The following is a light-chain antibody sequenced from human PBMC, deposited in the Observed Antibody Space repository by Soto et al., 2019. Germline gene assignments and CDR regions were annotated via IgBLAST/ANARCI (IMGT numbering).Light chain of an antibody. Sequence: DIVMTQSPDSLALSLGERATINCKSSLSVFYSSNNRNYLAWYQQKPGQPPKLLISWASNRESGVPDRFSGSGSGTDFALTISSLQAEDVAVYYCQQYYSSPLTFGGGTKVEIK. J-gene: IGKJ4*01. CDR1: LSVFYSSNNRNY. CDR2: WAS. CDR3: QQYYSSPLT. V-gene: IGKV4-1*01.